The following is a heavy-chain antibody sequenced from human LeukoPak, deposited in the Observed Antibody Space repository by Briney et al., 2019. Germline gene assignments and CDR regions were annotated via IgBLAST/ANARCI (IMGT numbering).Heavy chain of an antibody. V-gene: IGHV4-59*01. Sequence: SETLSLTSTVSGVATTLYFVSWSRQSPKKGLEWIGDISNSGSNYNPSLSSRLTISTDTSKNHFSLRLTSVSAADTAVYYCARGNYDILSNYSLYSPSGGFDYWGQRILVTVSS. D-gene: IGHD3-9*01. J-gene: IGHJ4*02. CDR2: ISNSGS. CDR1: GVATTLYF. CDR3: ARGNYDILSNYSLYSPSGGFDY.